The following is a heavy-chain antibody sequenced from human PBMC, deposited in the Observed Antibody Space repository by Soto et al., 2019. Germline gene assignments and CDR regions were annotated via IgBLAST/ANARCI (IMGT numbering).Heavy chain of an antibody. J-gene: IGHJ4*02. CDR2: ISDSGGNT. CDR3: AKDCLSTSCYSY. Sequence: EVQLLESGGGLVQPGGSLRLSCAASGFTFSSYAMSWVRQAPGKGLEWVSVISDSGGNTYHADSVKGRFTISRDNSKNTLYLQMNSLRAEDTAVYYCAKDCLSTSCYSYWGQGTLVTVSS. CDR1: GFTFSSYA. D-gene: IGHD2-2*01. V-gene: IGHV3-23*01.